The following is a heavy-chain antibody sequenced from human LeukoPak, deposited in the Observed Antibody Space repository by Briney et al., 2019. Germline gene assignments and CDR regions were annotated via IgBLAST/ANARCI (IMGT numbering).Heavy chain of an antibody. CDR1: GFTFSGYA. D-gene: IGHD2-15*01. CDR3: AKVALAYCSGGSCYDLDY. Sequence: GRSLRLSCAISGFTFSGYAMSWVRQAPGKGLEWVSIINAFGESTYYADSSKVRFTISRDNAKNNLYLQMNSLRAEDTAVYYCAKVALAYCSGGSCYDLDYGGQGALVTVSS. CDR2: INAFGEST. J-gene: IGHJ4*02. V-gene: IGHV3-23*01.